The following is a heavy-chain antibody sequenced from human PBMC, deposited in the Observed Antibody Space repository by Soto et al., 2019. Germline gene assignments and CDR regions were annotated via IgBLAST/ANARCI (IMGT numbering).Heavy chain of an antibody. D-gene: IGHD6-19*01. V-gene: IGHV4-59*01. CDR3: ARVSAVAGISFDY. J-gene: IGHJ4*02. Sequence: SETLSLTCTVSGGSISSYYWSWIRQPPGKGLGWIGYIYYSGSTNYNPSLKSRVTISVDTSKNQFSLKLSSVTAADTAVYYCARVSAVAGISFDYWGQGTLVTVSS. CDR1: GGSISSYY. CDR2: IYYSGST.